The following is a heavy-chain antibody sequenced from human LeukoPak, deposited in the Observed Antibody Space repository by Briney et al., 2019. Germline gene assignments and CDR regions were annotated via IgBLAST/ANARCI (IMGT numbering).Heavy chain of an antibody. CDR2: IKQDGSEK. D-gene: IGHD2-2*01. CDR1: EFTFSRYW. CDR3: ARDRGVPAAISMDV. V-gene: IGHV3-7*01. J-gene: IGHJ6*03. Sequence: GGSLRLSCAASEFTFSRYWMSWVRQAPGKGLEWVANIKQDGSEKYYVDSVKGRFTISRDNAKNSLYLQMNSLRAEDTAVYYCARDRGVPAAISMDVWGKGTTVTVSS.